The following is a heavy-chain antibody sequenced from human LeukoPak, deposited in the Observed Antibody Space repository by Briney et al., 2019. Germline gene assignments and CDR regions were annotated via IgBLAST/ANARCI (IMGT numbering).Heavy chain of an antibody. CDR2: ISSSGSTI. CDR3: ARVGVFSSSWLLY. V-gene: IGHV3-48*03. Sequence: GGSLRLSCAASGFTFSSYEMNWVRQAPGKGLEWVSYISSSGSTIYYADSVKGRFTISRDNAKNSLYLQMNSLRAEDTALYFCARVGVFSSSWLLYWGQGTLVTVSS. D-gene: IGHD6-13*01. J-gene: IGHJ4*02. CDR1: GFTFSSYE.